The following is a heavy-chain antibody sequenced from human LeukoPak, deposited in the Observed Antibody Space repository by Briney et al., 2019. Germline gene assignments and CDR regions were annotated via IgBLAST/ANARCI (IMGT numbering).Heavy chain of an antibody. J-gene: IGHJ5*02. CDR2: MNPNSGNT. CDR3: ARGEPYSSGGPAEIRYNWFDP. D-gene: IGHD6-19*01. CDR1: GYTFTSYD. Sequence: ASVKVSCTASGYTFTSYDINWVRQATGQGLEWMGWMNPNSGNTGYAQKFQGRVTMTRNTSMSTAYMELSSLRSEDTAVYYCARGEPYSSGGPAEIRYNWFDPWGQGTLVTVSS. V-gene: IGHV1-8*01.